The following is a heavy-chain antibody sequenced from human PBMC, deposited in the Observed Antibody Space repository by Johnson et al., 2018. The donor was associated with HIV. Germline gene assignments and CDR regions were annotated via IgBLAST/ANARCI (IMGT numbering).Heavy chain of an antibody. CDR1: GFTFSSNA. CDR3: AKVRGVGATAAFDI. CDR2: ISYDGSNK. V-gene: IGHV3-30*04. J-gene: IGHJ3*02. Sequence: VQLVESGGGVVQPGRSLRLSCAASGFTFSSNAMHWVRQAPGKGLEWVAVISYDGSNKYYADSVKGRFTISRDNSKNTLYLQMNSLRAEDTAVYYCAKVRGVGATAAFDIWGQGTMVTVSS. D-gene: IGHD1-26*01.